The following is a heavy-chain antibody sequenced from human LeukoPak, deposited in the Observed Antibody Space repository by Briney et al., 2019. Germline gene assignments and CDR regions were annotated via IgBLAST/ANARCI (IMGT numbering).Heavy chain of an antibody. J-gene: IGHJ6*03. D-gene: IGHD4-23*01. Sequence: GGSLRLSCAASGFTVTSNYMSWVSQAPGKGLEWVSVIYSGGSTYYADSVKGRFTISRDNSKNTLYLQMNSLRAEDTAVYYCARGYYGGNPYDYYYYMDVWGKGTTVTVSS. CDR1: GFTVTSNY. CDR2: IYSGGST. V-gene: IGHV3-53*01. CDR3: ARGYYGGNPYDYYYYMDV.